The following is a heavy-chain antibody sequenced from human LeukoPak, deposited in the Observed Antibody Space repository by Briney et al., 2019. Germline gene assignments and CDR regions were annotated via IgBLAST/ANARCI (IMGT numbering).Heavy chain of an antibody. V-gene: IGHV4-4*07. D-gene: IGHD3-16*02. CDR2: IQTSGST. CDR3: ARGTNYDHLWGTSRLMSWFDP. Sequence: KPSETLSLTCTVSGGSISSYYWSWIRQPAGKGLEWIGRIQTSGSTNYNPSLKSRVTMSVDTSMNQFSLKLTSMTAADTAVYYCARGTNYDHLWGTSRLMSWFDPWGQGTLVTVSS. CDR1: GGSISSYY. J-gene: IGHJ5*02.